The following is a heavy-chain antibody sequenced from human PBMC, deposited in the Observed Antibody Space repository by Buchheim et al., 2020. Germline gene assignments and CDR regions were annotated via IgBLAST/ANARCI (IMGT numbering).Heavy chain of an antibody. Sequence: EVQLVESGGGLVQPGGSLRLSCAASGFNFSRYSMNWVRQAPGKGLEWVSYISTSSGPIYYADSAKGRFTISRDDAKSPVYLQMNSLRAEGTAMYYCARGGSSLYYYYALDVWGQGT. CDR3: ARGGSSLYYYYALDV. CDR2: ISTSSGPI. D-gene: IGHD6-13*01. CDR1: GFNFSRYS. V-gene: IGHV3-48*01. J-gene: IGHJ6*02.